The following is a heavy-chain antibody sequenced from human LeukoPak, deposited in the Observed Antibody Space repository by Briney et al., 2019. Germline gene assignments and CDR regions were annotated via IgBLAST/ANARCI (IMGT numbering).Heavy chain of an antibody. J-gene: IGHJ4*02. CDR3: ATLEDYSVPLDY. CDR2: IIPIFGTA. D-gene: IGHD2-15*01. Sequence: ASVKVSCKASGGTFSSYAISWVRQAPGQGLEWMGGIIPIFGTASYAQKFQGRVTITADESTSTAYMELSSLRSEDTAVYYCATLEDYSVPLDYWGQGTLVTVSS. CDR1: GGTFSSYA. V-gene: IGHV1-69*13.